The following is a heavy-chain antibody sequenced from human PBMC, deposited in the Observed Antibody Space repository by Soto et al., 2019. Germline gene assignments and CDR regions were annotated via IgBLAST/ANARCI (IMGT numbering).Heavy chain of an antibody. Sequence: QVQLVQSGAEVKKPGASVKVSCKASGYTFTSYDINWVRQATGQGLEWMGWMNPNSGNTGYAQKFQGRVTMTRNTSISTAYMELSSLRSEDTAVYYCARGPVDSSGWGCHWFDPWGQGTLVTVSS. J-gene: IGHJ5*02. V-gene: IGHV1-8*01. CDR3: ARGPVDSSGWGCHWFDP. CDR1: GYTFTSYD. D-gene: IGHD6-19*01. CDR2: MNPNSGNT.